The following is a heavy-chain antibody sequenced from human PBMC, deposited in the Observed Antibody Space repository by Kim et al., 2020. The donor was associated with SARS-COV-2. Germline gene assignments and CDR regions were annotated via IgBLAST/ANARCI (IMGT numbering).Heavy chain of an antibody. CDR3: ARREYSSPSDY. J-gene: IGHJ4*02. CDR2: T. Sequence: TDYSPSLSSRVTISVDTSKNQFSLKLSSVTAAETAVYYCARREYSSPSDYWGQGTLVTVSS. D-gene: IGHD6-6*01. V-gene: IGHV4-39*01.